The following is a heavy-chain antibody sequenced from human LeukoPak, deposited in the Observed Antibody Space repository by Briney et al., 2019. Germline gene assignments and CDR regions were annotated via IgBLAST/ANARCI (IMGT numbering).Heavy chain of an antibody. CDR3: AKGDLWAYLF. V-gene: IGHV3-74*01. Sequence: PGGSLRLSCAASGFMFSKSWMHWVRQVPGKGLVWVARIYNDGSTTNYADSVKGRFTISRDNSKNTLYLQMNSLRAEDTAVYYCAKGDLWAYLFWGQGTLVTVSS. D-gene: IGHD3-16*01. J-gene: IGHJ4*02. CDR2: IYNDGSTT. CDR1: GFMFSKSW.